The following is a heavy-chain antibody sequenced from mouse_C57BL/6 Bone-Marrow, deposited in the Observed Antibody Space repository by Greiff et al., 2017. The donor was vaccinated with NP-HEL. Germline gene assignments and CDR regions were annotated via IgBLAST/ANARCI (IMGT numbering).Heavy chain of an antibody. CDR3: ASLLLREYYFDY. D-gene: IGHD1-1*01. Sequence: QVQLQQSGPELVKPGASVKISCKASGYAFSSSWMNWVKQRPGKGLEWIGRIYPGDGDTNYNGKFKGKATLTADKSSSTAYMQLSSLTSEDSAVYFCASLLLREYYFDYWGQGTTLTVSS. CDR1: GYAFSSSW. J-gene: IGHJ2*01. V-gene: IGHV1-82*01. CDR2: IYPGDGDT.